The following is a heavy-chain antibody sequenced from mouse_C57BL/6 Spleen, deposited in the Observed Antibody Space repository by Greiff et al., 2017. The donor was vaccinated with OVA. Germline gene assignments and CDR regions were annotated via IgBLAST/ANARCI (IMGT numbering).Heavy chain of an antibody. CDR2: IDPSDGGT. D-gene: IGHD3-2*02. V-gene: IGHV1-50*01. CDR1: GYTFTSYW. CDR3: ARPQTGYAMDY. Sequence: QVQLQQPGAELVKPGASVKLSCKASGYTFTSYWMQWVKQRPGQGLEWIGEIDPSDGGTNYNQKFKGKATVTVDTSSSTAYMQLSSLTSEDSAVYCCARPQTGYAMDYWGQGTSVTVSS. J-gene: IGHJ4*01.